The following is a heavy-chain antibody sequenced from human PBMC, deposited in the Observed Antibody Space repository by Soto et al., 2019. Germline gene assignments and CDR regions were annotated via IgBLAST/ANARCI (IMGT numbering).Heavy chain of an antibody. J-gene: IGHJ4*02. CDR3: SAGVIWIGYFTVDS. Sequence: QVQLVQSGAEVKKPGSSVKVSCKASGGSFVNSAINWVRQTPGQGLDWLGGFIPVYRTLNYAQKFQGRVTITADESTGTAYIILSSLASDDTAVYYCSAGVIWIGYFTVDSWGQGTRVTVSS. CDR2: FIPVYRTL. D-gene: IGHD3-3*01. V-gene: IGHV1-69*01. CDR1: GGSFVNSA.